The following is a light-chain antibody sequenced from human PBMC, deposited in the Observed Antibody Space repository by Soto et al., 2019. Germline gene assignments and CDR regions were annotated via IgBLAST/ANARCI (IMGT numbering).Light chain of an antibody. CDR3: QQYNNWIT. CDR2: DTS. CDR1: HSVSSA. J-gene: IGKJ5*01. Sequence: EIVMTQSPATLSVSPGERATLSCRASHSVSSALAWYQQKPGQTPRLLIYDTSIRATGIPARFSGSGSGTEFTLTISSLQSEDFAVYYCQQYNNWITFGQGTRLEIK. V-gene: IGKV3-15*01.